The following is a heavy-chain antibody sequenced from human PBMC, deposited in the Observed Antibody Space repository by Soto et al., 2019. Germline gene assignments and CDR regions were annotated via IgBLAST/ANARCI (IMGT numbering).Heavy chain of an antibody. CDR2: IYPGDSDT. CDR3: ARRSIAARRYYGMDV. J-gene: IGHJ6*02. CDR1: GYSFTSYW. Sequence: GESLKISCKGSGYSFTSYWIGWVRQMPGKGLEWMGIIYPGDSDTRYSPSFQGQVTISADKSISTAYLQWSSLKASDTAMYYCARRSIAARRYYGMDVWGQGTTVTVSS. V-gene: IGHV5-51*01. D-gene: IGHD6-6*01.